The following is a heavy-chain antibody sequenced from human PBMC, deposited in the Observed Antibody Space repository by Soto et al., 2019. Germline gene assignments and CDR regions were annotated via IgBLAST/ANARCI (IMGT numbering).Heavy chain of an antibody. CDR1: GGSISRSNW. D-gene: IGHD6-19*01. CDR3: ARSGMAAYYYYGMDV. CDR2: IYHSGST. J-gene: IGHJ6*02. V-gene: IGHV4-4*02. Sequence: QVQLQESGPGLVKPSGTLSLTCVVSGGSISRSNWWSWVRQPPGKGLEWIGEIYHSGSTNYNPSLKSRVTMXXDXSTXQFSLKLSSVTAADTAVYYCARSGMAAYYYYGMDVWGQGTTVTVSS.